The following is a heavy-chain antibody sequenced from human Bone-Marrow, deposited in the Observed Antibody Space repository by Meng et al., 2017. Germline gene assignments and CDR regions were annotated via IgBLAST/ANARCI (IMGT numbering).Heavy chain of an antibody. J-gene: IGHJ3*02. CDR1: GFTFTAYA. V-gene: IGHV3-23*01. CDR2: ISGSGATA. Sequence: GESLKISCAASGFTFTAYAMSWVRQAPGKGLEWVSAISGSGATAYYADSVKGRFTISRDNSNYTLYLQMNSLRADETAVYYCAKAVTDRSGSWRYAFDIWGQGTTVTVSS. D-gene: IGHD6-13*01. CDR3: AKAVTDRSGSWRYAFDI.